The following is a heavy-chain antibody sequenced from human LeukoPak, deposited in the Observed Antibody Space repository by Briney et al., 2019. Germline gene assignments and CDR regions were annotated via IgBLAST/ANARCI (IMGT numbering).Heavy chain of an antibody. D-gene: IGHD3-9*01. CDR2: ISAYNGNT. Sequence: ASVKVSCKASGYTFTGYYMHWVRQAPGQGLEWMGWISAYNGNTNYAQKLQGRVTMTTDTSTSTAYMELSSLRSEDTAVYYCARATPQSPLLRYFDWFPEMRHWGQGTLVTVSS. V-gene: IGHV1-18*04. CDR1: GYTFTGYY. CDR3: ARATPQSPLLRYFDWFPEMRH. J-gene: IGHJ4*02.